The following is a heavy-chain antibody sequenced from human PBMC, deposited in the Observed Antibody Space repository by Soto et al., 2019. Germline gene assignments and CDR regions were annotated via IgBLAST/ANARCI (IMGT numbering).Heavy chain of an antibody. CDR3: TTGLNPTTVTTGYFDY. Sequence: EVQLVESGGGLVKPGGSLRLSCAASGFTFRNAWMSWVRQAPGKGLEWVGRIKSKTDGGTTDYAAPVKGRFTISRDDSKNTLYLQMNSLKTEDTAVYYCTTGLNPTTVTTGYFDYWGQGTLVTVSS. J-gene: IGHJ4*02. CDR1: GFTFRNAW. V-gene: IGHV3-15*01. CDR2: IKSKTDGGTT. D-gene: IGHD4-17*01.